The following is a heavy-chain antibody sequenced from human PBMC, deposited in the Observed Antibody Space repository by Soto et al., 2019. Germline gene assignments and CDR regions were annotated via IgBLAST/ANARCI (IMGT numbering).Heavy chain of an antibody. J-gene: IGHJ6*02. CDR3: ARAQYYYGATSYYYGMDV. D-gene: IGHD3-10*01. Sequence: QVQLVESGGGVVQPGRSLRLSCAASGFTFSSYAMHWVRQAPGKGLEWVAVISYDGSNKYYADSVKGRFTISRDNSKNTLYLQMNSLRAEDTAVYYCARAQYYYGATSYYYGMDVWGQGTTVTVSS. V-gene: IGHV3-30-3*01. CDR2: ISYDGSNK. CDR1: GFTFSSYA.